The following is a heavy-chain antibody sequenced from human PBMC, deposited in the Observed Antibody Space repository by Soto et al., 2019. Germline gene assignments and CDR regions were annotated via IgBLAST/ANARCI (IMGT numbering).Heavy chain of an antibody. V-gene: IGHV4-61*01. CDR2: IYYSGST. CDR3: ARHVSTYGRFEY. CDR1: GGSVSSGSYY. Sequence: PSETLSLTRTVSGGSVSSGSYYWSWIRQPPGKGLEWIGYIYYSGSTHYNPSLKSRVTISVDTSKNQVSLKLSSVTAADTAVYYCARHVSTYGRFEYWGQGTLVTVSS. D-gene: IGHD3-10*01. J-gene: IGHJ4*02.